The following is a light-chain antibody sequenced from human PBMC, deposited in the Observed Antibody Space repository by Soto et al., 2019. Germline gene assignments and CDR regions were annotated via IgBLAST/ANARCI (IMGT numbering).Light chain of an antibody. J-gene: IGLJ2*01. Sequence: QSVLTQPPSASGTPGQRVTISCSGSNSNIGSKTVNWYQQLPGSAPKVLIYNNNERPSGVPDRFSGSKSGTSASLAISGLQSEDEADYYCATWDDSRPAVFGGGTKLTVL. CDR3: ATWDDSRPAV. CDR1: NSNIGSKT. V-gene: IGLV1-44*01. CDR2: NNN.